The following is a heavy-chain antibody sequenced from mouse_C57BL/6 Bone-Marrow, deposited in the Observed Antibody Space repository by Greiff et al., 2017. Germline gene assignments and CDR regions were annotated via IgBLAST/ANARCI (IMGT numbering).Heavy chain of an antibody. CDR1: GFTFSSYA. J-gene: IGHJ3*01. Sequence: EVKVVESGGGLVKPGGSVKLSCAASGFTFSSYAMSWVRQTPGKRLEWVATICDGGSYTYYPDNVKGRFTISRDTAKNNLYLHISHLQSEDTAMYYGRRENYGSRGFAYWGQGTLVTVAA. CDR3: RRENYGSRGFAY. CDR2: ICDGGSYT. V-gene: IGHV5-4*01. D-gene: IGHD1-1*01.